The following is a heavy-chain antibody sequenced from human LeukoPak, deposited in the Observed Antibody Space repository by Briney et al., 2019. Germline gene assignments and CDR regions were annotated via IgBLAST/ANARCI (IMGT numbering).Heavy chain of an antibody. D-gene: IGHD5-24*01. Sequence: KPSETLSLTCTVSDGPISSYYWSWIRQPPGKGLEWIGYIYYNGDINYNPSLKSRVTISLDTSKNQFSLKLSSMTAADTAMYYCARGPGRDFFTGVQGTLVTVSS. V-gene: IGHV4-59*01. J-gene: IGHJ4*02. CDR2: IYYNGDI. CDR3: ARGPGRDFFT. CDR1: DGPISSYY.